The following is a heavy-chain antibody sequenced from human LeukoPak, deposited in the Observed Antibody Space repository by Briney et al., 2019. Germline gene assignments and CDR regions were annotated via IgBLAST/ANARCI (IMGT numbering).Heavy chain of an antibody. D-gene: IGHD5-18*01. J-gene: IGHJ4*02. CDR3: AKEGDTAMVTAFDY. CDR1: GFTFSSYA. V-gene: IGHV3-30*02. CDR2: IRYDGSNK. Sequence: GGSLRLSCAASGFTFSSYAMHWVRQAPGKGLEWVAFIRYDGSNKYYADSVKGRFTISRDSSKNTLYLQMNSLRAEDTAVYYCAKEGDTAMVTAFDYWGQGTLVTVSS.